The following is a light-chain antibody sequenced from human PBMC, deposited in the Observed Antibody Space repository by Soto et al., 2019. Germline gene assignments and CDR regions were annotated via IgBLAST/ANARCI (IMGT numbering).Light chain of an antibody. V-gene: IGKV1-5*03. J-gene: IGKJ1*01. Sequence: DIQMTQSPSTLSGSVGDRATIACRARQTISSWLAWYQQKPGKAPKLLIYKASTLKSGVPSRFSGSGSGTEFTLTISSLQPDAFAPYSLQHYNSHPWTFRPPTQVDI. CDR1: QTISSW. CDR2: KAS. CDR3: QHYNSHPWT.